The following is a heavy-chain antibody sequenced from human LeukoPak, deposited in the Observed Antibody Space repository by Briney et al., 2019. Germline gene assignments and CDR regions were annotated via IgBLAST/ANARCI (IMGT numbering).Heavy chain of an antibody. D-gene: IGHD2-2*01. J-gene: IGHJ4*02. Sequence: GGSLRLSCAASGFTFDDYAMHRVRQAPGKGLEWVSGISWNSGSIVYADSVKGRFTISRDNAKNSLYLQMNSLRAEDMALYYCAKAANIGYCSSTSCYFDYWGQGTLVTVSS. V-gene: IGHV3-9*03. CDR1: GFTFDDYA. CDR2: ISWNSGSI. CDR3: AKAANIGYCSSTSCYFDY.